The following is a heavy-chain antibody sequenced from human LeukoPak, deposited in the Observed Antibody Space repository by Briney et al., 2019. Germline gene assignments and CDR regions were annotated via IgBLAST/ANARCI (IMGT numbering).Heavy chain of an antibody. V-gene: IGHV3-74*01. CDR3: AKAGGGNTGMSVDY. J-gene: IGHJ4*02. Sequence: GGSLRLSCAASGFTFSRYWMHWVRQAPGKGLVWVSIINTDGSTTRYADSVKGRVTISRDNARNTLYLQLNILTAEDTAGYYCAKAGGGNTGMSVDYWGQGALVTVSS. CDR2: INTDGSTT. D-gene: IGHD5-18*01. CDR1: GFTFSRYW.